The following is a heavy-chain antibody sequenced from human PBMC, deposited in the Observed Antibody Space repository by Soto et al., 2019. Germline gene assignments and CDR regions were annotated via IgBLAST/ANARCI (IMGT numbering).Heavy chain of an antibody. CDR3: ASQGGSGSYYYYYGMDV. Sequence: ASVKVSCKASGYTFTSYGISWVRQAPGQGLEWMGWISAYNGNTNYAQKLQGRVTMTTDTSTSTAYMELRSLRSDDPGVYYCASQGGSGSYYYYYGMDVWGQGTTVTVSS. D-gene: IGHD3-10*01. CDR1: GYTFTSYG. J-gene: IGHJ6*02. CDR2: ISAYNGNT. V-gene: IGHV1-18*01.